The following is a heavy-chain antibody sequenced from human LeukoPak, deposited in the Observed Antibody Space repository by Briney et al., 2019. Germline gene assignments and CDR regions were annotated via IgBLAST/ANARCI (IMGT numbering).Heavy chain of an antibody. D-gene: IGHD3-22*01. CDR3: AKGGYDSCGYYYNAFDI. J-gene: IGHJ3*02. CDR1: GFTFSSYG. CDR2: IRYDGSNK. Sequence: GGSLRLSCAASGFTFSSYGMHWVRQAPGKGLEWVAFIRYDGSNKYYADSVKGRFTISRDNSKNTLYLQMNSLRAEDMALYYCAKGGYDSCGYYYNAFDIWGQGTMVTVSS. V-gene: IGHV3-30*02.